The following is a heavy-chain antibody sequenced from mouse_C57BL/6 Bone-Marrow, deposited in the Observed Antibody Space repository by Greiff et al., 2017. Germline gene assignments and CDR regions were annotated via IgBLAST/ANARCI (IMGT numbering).Heavy chain of an antibody. CDR1: GYTFTSHW. CDR2: IYPGSGST. CDR3: ARKRGFSTTGGAMDY. V-gene: IGHV1-55*01. J-gene: IGHJ4*01. Sequence: VQLQQPGAELVKPGASVKMSCKASGYTFTSHWITWVKQRPGQGLEWIGDIYPGSGSTNYNEKFKSKATLTVDTSSSTAYMQLSSLTSEDSAVYYCARKRGFSTTGGAMDYWDQGTSVTVSS. D-gene: IGHD1-1*01.